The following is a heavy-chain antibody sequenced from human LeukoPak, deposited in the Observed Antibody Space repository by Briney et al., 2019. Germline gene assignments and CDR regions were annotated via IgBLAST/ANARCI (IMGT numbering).Heavy chain of an antibody. V-gene: IGHV4-30-2*01. CDR2: IYHSGST. CDR1: GGYISSGGYY. J-gene: IGHJ4*02. Sequence: SETLSLTCTVSGGYISSGGYYWSWIRQPPGKGLEWIGYIYHSGSTYYNPSLKSRVTISVDRSKNQFSLKLSSVPAAHTAVYFCASLVGATGADYWGQGTLVTVSS. D-gene: IGHD1-26*01. CDR3: ASLVGATGADY.